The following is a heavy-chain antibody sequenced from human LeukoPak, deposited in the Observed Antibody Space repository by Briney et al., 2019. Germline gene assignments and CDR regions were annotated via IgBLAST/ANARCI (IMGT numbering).Heavy chain of an antibody. V-gene: IGHV4-39*01. CDR1: GGSISSSSYY. CDR3: ARWGTGPTAFDY. D-gene: IGHD1-1*01. J-gene: IGHJ4*02. CDR2: IYYSGST. Sequence: SETLFLTCTVSGGSISSSSYYWGWIRQPPGKGLEWIGSIYYSGSTYYNPSLKSRVTISVDTSKNQFSLKLSSVTAADTAVYYCARWGTGPTAFDYWGQGTLVTVSS.